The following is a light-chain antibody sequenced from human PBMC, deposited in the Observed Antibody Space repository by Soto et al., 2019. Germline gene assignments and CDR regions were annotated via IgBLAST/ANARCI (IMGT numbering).Light chain of an antibody. CDR3: QQYNSYST. J-gene: IGKJ1*01. V-gene: IGKV1-5*01. CDR1: QSISSW. Sequence: DIQMTQSPSTLSASVGDRVTITCRASQSISSWLAWYQQKPGKAPKLLIYDASSLESGVPSRFSSSGSGTEFTLTISSLPPDDFATYYCQQYNSYSTFGQGTKVDIK. CDR2: DAS.